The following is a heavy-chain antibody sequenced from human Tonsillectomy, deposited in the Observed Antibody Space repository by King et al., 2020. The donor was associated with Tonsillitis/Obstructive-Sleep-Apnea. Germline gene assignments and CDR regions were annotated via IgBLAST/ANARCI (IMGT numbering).Heavy chain of an antibody. Sequence: VQLVESGGGLVQPGGSLRLSCAASGFTFSSYAMSWVRQAPGKGLEWVSAISGSGGRTYYADSVKGQFTISRDNSKNTLYVQMNSLRAEDTAVYYCAKIGLEEWLLYANYYYYYMDVWGKGTTVTVSS. J-gene: IGHJ6*03. CDR2: ISGSGGRT. CDR1: GFTFSSYA. V-gene: IGHV3-23*04. CDR3: AKIGLEEWLLYANYYYYYMDV. D-gene: IGHD3-3*01.